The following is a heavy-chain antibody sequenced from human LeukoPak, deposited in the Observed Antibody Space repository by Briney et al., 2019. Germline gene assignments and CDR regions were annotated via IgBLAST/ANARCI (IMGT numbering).Heavy chain of an antibody. CDR2: INLDGNDK. J-gene: IGHJ4*02. D-gene: IGHD1-26*01. Sequence: GESLRLSCAASGFIFSSHWMSWVRQAPGKGLEWVANINLDGNDKNYVDSVKGRFTISRDNAKNSLYLQMNSLRAEDTAMYYCVRSGSYFSKWGQGTLVTVSS. CDR3: VRSGSYFSK. CDR1: GFIFSSHW. V-gene: IGHV3-7*01.